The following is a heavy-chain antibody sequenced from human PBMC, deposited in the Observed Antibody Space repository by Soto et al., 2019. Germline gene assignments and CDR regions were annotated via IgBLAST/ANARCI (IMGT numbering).Heavy chain of an antibody. J-gene: IGHJ6*02. CDR3: ARNESSNIYGMDV. CDR2: ISSSSLSI. CDR1: GFPFSSNS. V-gene: IGHV3-21*01. D-gene: IGHD6-6*01. Sequence: EVQLVESGGGLVKPGGSLRLSCAASGFPFSSNSMTWVRQAPGKGLEWVSSISSSSLSINYADSVKGRFSISRDNAQNSLHLQMNNLRAEDTAVYYCARNESSNIYGMDVWGQGTTVTVSS.